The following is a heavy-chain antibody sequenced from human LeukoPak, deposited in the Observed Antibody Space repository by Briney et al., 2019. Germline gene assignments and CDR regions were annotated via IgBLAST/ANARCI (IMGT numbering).Heavy chain of an antibody. V-gene: IGHV4-59*11. CDR2: IYYSGST. CDR1: GGSISSHY. J-gene: IGHJ3*02. D-gene: IGHD3-3*01. CDR3: ARVPDFTIFGVVKAFDI. Sequence: SETLSLTCTVSGGSISSHYWSWIRQPPGKGLEWIGYIYYSGSTYYNPSLKSRVTISVDTSKNQFSLKLSSVTAADTAVYYCARVPDFTIFGVVKAFDIWGQGTMVTVSS.